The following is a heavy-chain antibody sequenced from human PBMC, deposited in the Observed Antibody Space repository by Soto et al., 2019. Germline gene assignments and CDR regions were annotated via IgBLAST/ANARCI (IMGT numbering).Heavy chain of an antibody. CDR2: TYYRSKWYN. D-gene: IGHD6-13*01. CDR1: GDSVSSNSAA. V-gene: IGHV6-1*01. CDR3: AREGYSSSWLFDY. Sequence: QVQLQQSGPGLVKPSQTLSLTCAISGDSVSSNSAAWNWIRQSPSRGLEWLGRTYYRSKWYNDYAGSVNSRITINPDTSQNQFSLRLNSVAPEDTAVYYCAREGYSSSWLFDYWGQGTLVTVSS. J-gene: IGHJ4*02.